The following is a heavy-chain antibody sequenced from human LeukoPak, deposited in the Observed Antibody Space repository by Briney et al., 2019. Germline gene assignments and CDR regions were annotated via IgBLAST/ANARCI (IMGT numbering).Heavy chain of an antibody. J-gene: IGHJ4*02. CDR3: ARDSGYNAFDY. CDR2: IDQDGSAK. D-gene: IGHD5-12*01. V-gene: IGHV3-7*05. Sequence: GGSLRLSCADSGFLFSNSWMAWVRQAPGRGLEWLANIDQDGSAKTCVDSVKGRFTISRDNAKNSLYLQMNSLRAEDTAMYYCARDSGYNAFDYWGQGTLVTVSS. CDR1: GFLFSNSW.